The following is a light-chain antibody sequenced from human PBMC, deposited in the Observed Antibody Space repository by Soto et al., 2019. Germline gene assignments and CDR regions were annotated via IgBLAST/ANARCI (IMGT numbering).Light chain of an antibody. J-gene: IGKJ4*01. CDR2: DAS. CDR3: HQYYKWPLT. Sequence: EIVLTQSPDTLSLSPGERATLSCRASQSVSSYLAWYQQKPGQAPRLLIYDASTRATDIPARFSGSGSGTDFTLTISSLLSEDFAVYYCHQYYKWPLTFGGGTKVDIK. CDR1: QSVSSY. V-gene: IGKV3-15*01.